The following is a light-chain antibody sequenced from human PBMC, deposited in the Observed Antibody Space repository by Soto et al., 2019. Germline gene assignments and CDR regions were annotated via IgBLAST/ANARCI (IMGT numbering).Light chain of an antibody. V-gene: IGLV2-14*01. J-gene: IGLJ3*02. Sequence: QSALTQPASVSGSPGQSITIACTGTSSDVGGHNYVSWYQQHPGKAPKLMIYEVNNRPSGVSNRFSGSKSGNTASLTISGLQAEDEADYYCSSYTNNQRVFGGGTKVTVL. CDR2: EVN. CDR1: SSDVGGHNY. CDR3: SSYTNNQRV.